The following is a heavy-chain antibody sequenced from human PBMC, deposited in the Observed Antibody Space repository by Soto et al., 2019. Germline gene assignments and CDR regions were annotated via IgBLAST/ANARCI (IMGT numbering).Heavy chain of an antibody. CDR3: AREGITETPRVGFFYGMDV. V-gene: IGHV3-48*02. Sequence: EGQLVESGGGLVQPAGSLRLSCAASRFTFSDYNMNCVRQAPGQGLEWAAYIRSNSVSIHYENSARGRFTISRDSVKKSLYLQMNSLRDEDTAVYYCAREGITETPRVGFFYGMDVWGRGTTVTVSS. CDR1: RFTFSDYN. D-gene: IGHD1-20*01. J-gene: IGHJ6*02. CDR2: IRSNSVSI.